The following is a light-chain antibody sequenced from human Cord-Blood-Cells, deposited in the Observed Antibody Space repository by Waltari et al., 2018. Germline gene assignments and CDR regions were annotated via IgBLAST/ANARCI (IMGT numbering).Light chain of an antibody. V-gene: IGKV3-15*01. CDR2: GAS. CDR1: QSVSSN. Sequence: EIVMTQSPATLSVSPGERATLSCRASQSVSSNLACYQQKPGQAPRLLIYGASTRATGIPARFSGNGSGTEFTLTISSLQSEDFAVYYCQQYNNWPPLTFGGGTKVEIK. J-gene: IGKJ4*01. CDR3: QQYNNWPPLT.